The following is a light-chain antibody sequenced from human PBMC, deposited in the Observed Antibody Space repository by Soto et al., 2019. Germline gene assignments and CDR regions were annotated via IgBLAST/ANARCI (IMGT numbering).Light chain of an antibody. Sequence: ETMMTQSPDTLSVSLGERATLSCRASQSLRSSLAWYQQKPGQAPRLLIYDASTRATGIPARFSGSGSGTDFTLTISGLQSEDFALYFCQQYNNWPFSFGQGTRLEIK. CDR1: QSLRSS. J-gene: IGKJ5*01. CDR2: DAS. V-gene: IGKV3-15*01. CDR3: QQYNNWPFS.